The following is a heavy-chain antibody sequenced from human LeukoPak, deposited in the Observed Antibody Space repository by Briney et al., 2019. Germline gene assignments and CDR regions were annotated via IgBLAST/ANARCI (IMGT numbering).Heavy chain of an antibody. J-gene: IGHJ4*02. Sequence: GGSLRLSCAASGFTFSNYAMHWVRQALGKGLEWVAVISYDGSRKYYSDSVKGRLTISRDNSKNTVYVQMNSLRVEDTAVYYCAKALGYSYEGYWGQGTLVTVSS. CDR3: AKALGYSYEGY. D-gene: IGHD5-18*01. V-gene: IGHV3-30*04. CDR1: GFTFSNYA. CDR2: ISYDGSRK.